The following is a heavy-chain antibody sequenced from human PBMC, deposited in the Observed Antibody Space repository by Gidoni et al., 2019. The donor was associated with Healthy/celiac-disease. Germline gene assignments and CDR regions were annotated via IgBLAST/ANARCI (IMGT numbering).Heavy chain of an antibody. J-gene: IGHJ3*02. V-gene: IGHV3-74*01. CDR1: GFPFSSYW. D-gene: IGHD4-17*01. CDR2: INSDGSST. Sequence: EVQLVESGGGLVQPGGSLRLSCAASGFPFSSYWMHWVRQAPGKGLVWVSRINSDGSSTSYADSVKGRFTISRDNAKNTLYLQMNSLRAEDTAVYYCAREAFDYGDYVWRAFDIWGQGTMVTVSS. CDR3: AREAFDYGDYVWRAFDI.